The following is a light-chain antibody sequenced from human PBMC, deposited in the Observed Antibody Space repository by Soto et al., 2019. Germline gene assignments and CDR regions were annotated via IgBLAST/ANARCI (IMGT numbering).Light chain of an antibody. V-gene: IGLV7-43*01. CDR3: LLFDVDAWV. CDR1: TGAVTSGYY. CDR2: STN. J-gene: IGLJ3*02. Sequence: QAVVTQEPSLTVSPGGTVTLTCASSTGAVTSGYYPNWFQQKPGQAPRALIYSTNTKLSWTPARFSGSLLGGKAALTVSGVQPEDEAEYYCLLFDVDAWVFGGGTKLTVL.